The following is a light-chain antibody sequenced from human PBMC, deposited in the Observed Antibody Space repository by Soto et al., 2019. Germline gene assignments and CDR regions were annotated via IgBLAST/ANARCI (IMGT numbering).Light chain of an antibody. CDR1: ESVSTN. CDR2: GAS. J-gene: IGKJ1*01. V-gene: IGKV3-15*01. CDR3: QQYSIWRT. Sequence: EIVLTQSPGTLSLSPGERAILSCRASESVSTNLAWYQQKAGQAPRLLIYGASTRATGITARFSGSGSGTEFTLTISSLQSEDFAVYYCQQYSIWRTFGQGTKVDIK.